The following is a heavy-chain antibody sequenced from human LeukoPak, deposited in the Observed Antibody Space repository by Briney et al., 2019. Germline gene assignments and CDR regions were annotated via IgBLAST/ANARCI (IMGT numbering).Heavy chain of an antibody. D-gene: IGHD2-15*01. Sequence: GGSLRLSCAASGFTFSSYAMSWVRRAPGKGLEWVSAISGSGGSTYYADSVKGRLTISRDNSKNTLYLQMNSLRAEDTAVYYCAKSPVLREEVDYWGQGTLVTVSS. CDR2: ISGSGGST. V-gene: IGHV3-23*01. CDR3: AKSPVLREEVDY. J-gene: IGHJ4*02. CDR1: GFTFSSYA.